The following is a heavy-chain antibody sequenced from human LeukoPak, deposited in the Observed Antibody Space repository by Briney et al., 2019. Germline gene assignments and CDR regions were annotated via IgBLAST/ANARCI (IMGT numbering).Heavy chain of an antibody. D-gene: IGHD3-22*01. J-gene: IGHJ4*02. CDR3: ARGAPEGYYDSSGYSLLGSWFDY. Sequence: ASVKVSCKASGGTFSSYAISWVRQAPGQGLEWMGGIIPIFGTANYAQKFQGRVTITTDESTSTAYMELSSLRSEDTAVYYCARGAPEGYYDSSGYSLLGSWFDYWGQGTLVTVSS. V-gene: IGHV1-69*05. CDR2: IIPIFGTA. CDR1: GGTFSSYA.